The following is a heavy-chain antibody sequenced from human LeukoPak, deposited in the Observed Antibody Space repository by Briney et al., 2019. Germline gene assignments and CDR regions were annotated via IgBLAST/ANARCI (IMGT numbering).Heavy chain of an antibody. CDR1: GFTFSSYS. CDR2: ISSSSSYI. CDR3: ARVGARYYYYMDV. V-gene: IGHV3-21*01. D-gene: IGHD4/OR15-4a*01. J-gene: IGHJ6*03. Sequence: GGSLRLSCAASGFTFSSYSMNWVRQAPGKGLEWVSSISSSSSYIYYVDSVKGRFTISRDNAKNSLYLQMNSLRAEDTAVYYCARVGARYYYYMDVWGKGTTVTVSS.